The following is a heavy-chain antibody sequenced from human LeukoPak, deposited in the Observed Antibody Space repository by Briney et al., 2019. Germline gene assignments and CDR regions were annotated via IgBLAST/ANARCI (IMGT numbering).Heavy chain of an antibody. J-gene: IGHJ3*02. CDR3: ARAYSSSWCDAFDI. D-gene: IGHD6-13*01. CDR2: IYHSGSA. Sequence: SETLSLTCTVSDYSISSGYYWGWIRQSPGQGLEWIGTIYHSGSAYYNPSLKSRVTISVDTSKNQFSLRLTSVTAADTAVYYRARAYSSSWCDAFDIWGQGTMVTVSS. CDR1: DYSISSGYY. V-gene: IGHV4-38-2*02.